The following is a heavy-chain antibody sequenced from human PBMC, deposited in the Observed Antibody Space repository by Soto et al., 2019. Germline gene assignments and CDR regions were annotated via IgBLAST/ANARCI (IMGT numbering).Heavy chain of an antibody. CDR2: ICRDDDK. Sequence: QITLKESGPTLVKPTQTLTLTCTSSGFSFRSSGVAVGGIRQPPGKALEWVAFICRDDDKRYSPSLKSRITSTKDTSNNKVVLTMTNIESVDTGTYYSAHRLRSSKGWGTFDYWGQGIVVTVSS. J-gene: IGHJ4*02. V-gene: IGHV2-5*02. CDR3: AHRLRSSKGWGTFDY. D-gene: IGHD3-16*01. CDR1: GFSFRSSGVA.